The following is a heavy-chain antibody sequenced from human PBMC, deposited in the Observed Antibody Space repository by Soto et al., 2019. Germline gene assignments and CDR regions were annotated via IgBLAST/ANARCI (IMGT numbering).Heavy chain of an antibody. V-gene: IGHV3-23*01. CDR1: GFTFTDYA. Sequence: EVQLFESGGGLVQPGGSLRLSCAASGFTFTDYALSWVRQAPGKGLEWVAVISGIGGSTYLADSVKGRLSISRDNSKTKGSLLANRARAEETAVYFCARGSSGYISSWYYFDYWGRGTLVTVSS. D-gene: IGHD6-13*01. CDR3: ARGSSGYISSWYYFDY. J-gene: IGHJ4*02. CDR2: ISGIGGST.